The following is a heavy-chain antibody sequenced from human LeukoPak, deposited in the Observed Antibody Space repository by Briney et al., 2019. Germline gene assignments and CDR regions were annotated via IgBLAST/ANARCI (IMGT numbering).Heavy chain of an antibody. Sequence: GESLKISCKVSGYSFTSYWIGWVRQMPGKGLEWMGIIYPGDSDTRYSPSFQGQVTISADKSISTAYLQWSSLKASDTAMYYCARRYSSSWYEGNYFDYWGQGTLVTVSS. CDR1: GYSFTSYW. CDR3: ARRYSSSWYEGNYFDY. J-gene: IGHJ4*02. V-gene: IGHV5-51*01. D-gene: IGHD6-13*01. CDR2: IYPGDSDT.